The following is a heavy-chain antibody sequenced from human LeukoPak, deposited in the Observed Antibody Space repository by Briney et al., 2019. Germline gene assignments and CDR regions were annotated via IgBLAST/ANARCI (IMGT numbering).Heavy chain of an antibody. CDR2: IYYSGST. V-gene: IGHV4-59*01. J-gene: IGHJ6*02. D-gene: IGHD3-10*01. CDR3: ARGRRYYGSGHLYGMDV. Sequence: PSETLSLTCTVSGGSISSYYWSWIRQPPGKGLEWIGYIYYSGSTNYNLSLKSRVTTSVDTSKNQFSLKLSSVTAADTAVYYCARGRRYYGSGHLYGMDVWGQGTTVTVSS. CDR1: GGSISSYY.